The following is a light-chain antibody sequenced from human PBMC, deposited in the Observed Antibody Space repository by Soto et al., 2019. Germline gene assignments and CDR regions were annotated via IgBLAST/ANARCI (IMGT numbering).Light chain of an antibody. CDR3: QVCDSSTPVV. CDR2: RID. J-gene: IGLJ2*01. CDR1: NIASKN. Sequence: SYELTQPLSVSVALGQTARITCGGNNIASKNVHWYQQKPGQAPVLVIYRIDNRPSGIPERFSGSNSGNTATLTITRAQAGDEAEYYCQVCDSSTPVVFGGGTKVTVL. V-gene: IGLV3-9*01.